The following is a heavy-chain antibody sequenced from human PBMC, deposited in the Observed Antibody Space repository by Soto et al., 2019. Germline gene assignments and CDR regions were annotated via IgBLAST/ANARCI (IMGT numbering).Heavy chain of an antibody. CDR2: ISYDGSNK. CDR3: AKDPSDSSGYYHRQGDWFDP. Sequence: PGGSLRLSCAASGFSFSSYGMHWVRQAPGKGLEWVAVISYDGSNKYYADSVKGRFTSSRDNSKNTLYLQMNSLRAEDTAVYYCAKDPSDSSGYYHRQGDWFDPWGQGPLVTVSS. V-gene: IGHV3-30*18. J-gene: IGHJ5*02. CDR1: GFSFSSYG. D-gene: IGHD3-22*01.